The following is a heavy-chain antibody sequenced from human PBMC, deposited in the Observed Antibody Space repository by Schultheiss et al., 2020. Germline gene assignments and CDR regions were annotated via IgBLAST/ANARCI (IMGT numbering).Heavy chain of an antibody. CDR2: IYSSGST. Sequence: SETLSLTCAVYGGSFSDYYWSWIRQPAGKGLEWIGRIYSSGSTNYNPSLKSRVTISVDTSKNQFSLKLSSVTAADTAVYYCARVGVKAFDIWGQGTMVTVS. CDR1: GGSFSDYY. D-gene: IGHD3-3*01. V-gene: IGHV4-59*10. CDR3: ARVGVKAFDI. J-gene: IGHJ3*02.